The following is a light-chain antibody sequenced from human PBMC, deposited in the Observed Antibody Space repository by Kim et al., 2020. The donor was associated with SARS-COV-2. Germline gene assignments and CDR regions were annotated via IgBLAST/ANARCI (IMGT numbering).Light chain of an antibody. CDR2: NDI. CDR3: HGWGNRGDIGV. J-gene: IGLJ3*02. V-gene: IGLV3-21*04. Sequence: SYELTQPPSVSVAPGETARITCGGNKIPSKGVHWYQQKAGQAPVLVIYNDIDRPSGIPERFSGSNSGNTATLTITRVEAGDEADYFCHGWGNRGDIGVFG. CDR1: KIPSKG.